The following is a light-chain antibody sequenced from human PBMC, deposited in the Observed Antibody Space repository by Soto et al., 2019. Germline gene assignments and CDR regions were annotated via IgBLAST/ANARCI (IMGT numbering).Light chain of an antibody. Sequence: QSALTQPPSVSGSPGQSVTISCSGTIDDVTAYYRVSWYQQTPGTAPKLMIYDVSNRPSGVPDRFSGSRSGNTASLTISGLQAEDEVDYYCSVYTRTSTYVFGTGTKLTVL. CDR2: DVS. CDR3: SVYTRTSTYV. CDR1: IDDVTAYYR. V-gene: IGLV2-18*01. J-gene: IGLJ1*01.